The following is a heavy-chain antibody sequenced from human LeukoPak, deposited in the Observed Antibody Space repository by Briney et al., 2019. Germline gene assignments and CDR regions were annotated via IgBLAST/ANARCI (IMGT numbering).Heavy chain of an antibody. Sequence: GGPLRLSCAASGFTLSSYSMNWVRQAPGEGLEWVSSISSSSSYIYYADSVKGRFTISRDNAKNSLYLQMNSLRAEDTAMYYCARGGDGYNSDLDYWGQGTLVTVSS. V-gene: IGHV3-21*01. CDR3: ARGGDGYNSDLDY. D-gene: IGHD5-24*01. CDR2: ISSSSSYI. J-gene: IGHJ4*02. CDR1: GFTLSSYS.